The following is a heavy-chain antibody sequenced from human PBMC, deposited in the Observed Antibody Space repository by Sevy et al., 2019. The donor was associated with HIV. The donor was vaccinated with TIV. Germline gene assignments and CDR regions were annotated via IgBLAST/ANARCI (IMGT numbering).Heavy chain of an antibody. Sequence: GGSLRLSCAASGFTFSSYSMNWDRQAPGKGLEWVSYISSSSSTIYYADSVKGRFTISRDNAKNSLYLQMNSLRAEDTAVYYCARLSGYSSSWSYFDYWGQGTLVTVSS. V-gene: IGHV3-48*01. CDR2: ISSSSSTI. CDR3: ARLSGYSSSWSYFDY. J-gene: IGHJ4*02. D-gene: IGHD6-13*01. CDR1: GFTFSSYS.